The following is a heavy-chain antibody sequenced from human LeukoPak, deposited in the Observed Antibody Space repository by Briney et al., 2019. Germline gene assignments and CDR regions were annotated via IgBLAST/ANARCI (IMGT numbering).Heavy chain of an antibody. CDR3: ARASSVGATTPFDY. J-gene: IGHJ4*02. D-gene: IGHD1-26*01. Sequence: GASVKVSCKASGGTFSSYAISWVRQAPGQGLEWMGGIIPIFGTANYAQKFQGRVTITTDESTSTAYMGLSSLRSEDTAVYYCARASSVGATTPFDYWGQGTLVTVSS. CDR2: IIPIFGTA. V-gene: IGHV1-69*05. CDR1: GGTFSSYA.